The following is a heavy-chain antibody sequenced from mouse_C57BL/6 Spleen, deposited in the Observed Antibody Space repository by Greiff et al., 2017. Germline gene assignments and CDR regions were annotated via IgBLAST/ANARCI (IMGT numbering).Heavy chain of an antibody. J-gene: IGHJ3*01. CDR2: IHPNSGST. D-gene: IGHD2-1*01. V-gene: IGHV1-64*01. Sequence: QVQLQQPGAELVKPGASVTLSCKASGYTFTSYWMHWVKQRPGQGLEWIGMIHPNSGSTNYNEKFKSKATLTVDNSSSAAYMQLSSRTSEDSAVYYCAMGNYEGFAYWGQGTLVTVSA. CDR1: GYTFTSYW. CDR3: AMGNYEGFAY.